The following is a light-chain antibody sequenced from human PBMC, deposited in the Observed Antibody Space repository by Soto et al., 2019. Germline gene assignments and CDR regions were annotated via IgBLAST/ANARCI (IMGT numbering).Light chain of an antibody. Sequence: EIVMTQSPATLSVSPGERATLSCGASQSVSSNLAWYQQQPGEAPRLLIYGASTRATGIPTRFSGIGSGTEFTLTISRLQSDDFALYHCQQRMKWPLTFGGGTKVDIK. CDR3: QQRMKWPLT. V-gene: IGKV3-15*01. J-gene: IGKJ4*01. CDR1: QSVSSN. CDR2: GAS.